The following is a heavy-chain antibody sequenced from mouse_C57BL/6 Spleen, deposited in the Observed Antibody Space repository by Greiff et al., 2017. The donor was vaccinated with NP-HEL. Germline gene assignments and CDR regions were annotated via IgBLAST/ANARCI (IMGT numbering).Heavy chain of an antibody. CDR1: GYTFTSYW. V-gene: IGHV1-61*01. CDR3: AREGNWDVFAY. CDR2: IYPSDSET. Sequence: QVQLQQPGAELVRPGSSVKLSCKASGYTFTSYWMDWVKQRPGQGLEWIGNIYPSDSETHYNQKFKDKATLTVDKSSSTAYMQLSSLTSEDYAVYYCAREGNWDVFAYWGQGTLVTVSA. J-gene: IGHJ3*01. D-gene: IGHD4-1*01.